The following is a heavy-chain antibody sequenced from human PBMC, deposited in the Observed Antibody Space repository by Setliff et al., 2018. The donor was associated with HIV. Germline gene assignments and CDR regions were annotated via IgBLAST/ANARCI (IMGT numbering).Heavy chain of an antibody. Sequence: ASVKVSCKASGYSFTSYYVHWVRQAPGQGLEWMGWMNPNSGNTGYAERFQGRVTMTRDTSISTVYMELTSLRSEDMAVYYCARGLRQNRSNSDVFDVWGQGTVVTVSS. CDR2: MNPNSGNT. D-gene: IGHD4-4*01. J-gene: IGHJ3*01. CDR3: ARGLRQNRSNSDVFDV. V-gene: IGHV1-8*02. CDR1: GYSFTSYY.